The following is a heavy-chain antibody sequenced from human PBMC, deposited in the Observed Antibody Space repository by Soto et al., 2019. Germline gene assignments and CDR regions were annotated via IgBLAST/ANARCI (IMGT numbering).Heavy chain of an antibody. V-gene: IGHV4-31*03. Sequence: ASETLSLTCTFSCGSISSGGYYLSCLLQHPGKGLEWIGYIYYSGSTYYNPSLKSRVTISVDTSKNQFSLKLSSVTAADTAVYYCARYIAARLGDAFDIWGQGTMVTVSS. D-gene: IGHD6-6*01. CDR1: CGSISSGGYY. CDR3: ARYIAARLGDAFDI. J-gene: IGHJ3*02. CDR2: IYYSGST.